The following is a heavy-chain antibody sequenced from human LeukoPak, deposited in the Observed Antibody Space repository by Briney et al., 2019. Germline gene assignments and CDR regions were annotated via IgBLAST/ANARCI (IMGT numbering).Heavy chain of an antibody. V-gene: IGHV3-53*04. CDR2: IYSGGST. J-gene: IGHJ4*02. CDR3: AARYCSGGSCYLDY. Sequence: GGSLRLSCAASGFTVSSNYMSWVRQAPGKGLEWVSVIYSGGSTYYADSVKGRFTISRHNSKNTLCLQMSSLRAEDTAVYYCAARYCSGGSCYLDYWGQGTLVTVSS. CDR1: GFTVSSNY. D-gene: IGHD2-15*01.